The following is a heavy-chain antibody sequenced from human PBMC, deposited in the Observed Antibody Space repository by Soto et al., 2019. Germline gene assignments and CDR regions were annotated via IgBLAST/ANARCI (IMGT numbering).Heavy chain of an antibody. CDR3: AGGDAWGITFAH. CDR2: IYYSGST. D-gene: IGHD3-16*01. Sequence: QVQLQESGPGLVKPSQTLSLSCTVSGGSVNSGGYYWSWIRLVPGKGLEWIGYIYYSGSTYYNPSLRSRVVISLDTPENQFSLHLSSMTAADTAVYFCAGGDAWGITFAHWGQGTPVTVSS. CDR1: GGSVNSGGYY. V-gene: IGHV4-31*03. J-gene: IGHJ1*01.